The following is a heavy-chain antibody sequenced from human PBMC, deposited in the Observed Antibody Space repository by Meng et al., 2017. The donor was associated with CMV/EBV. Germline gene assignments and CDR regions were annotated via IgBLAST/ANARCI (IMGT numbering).Heavy chain of an antibody. Sequence: PGLASLSATRSPTGTVRGGSLSSISYNWGWIRTHPGKGLEWIGSIYYSGSTYYNPSLKSRVTISVDTSKNQFSLKLSSVTAADTAVYYCARDRDIVVVPGDPWFDPWGQGTLVTVSS. D-gene: IGHD2-2*01. CDR2: IYYSGST. V-gene: IGHV4-39*07. J-gene: IGHJ5*02. CDR1: GGSLSSISYN. CDR3: ARDRDIVVVPGDPWFDP.